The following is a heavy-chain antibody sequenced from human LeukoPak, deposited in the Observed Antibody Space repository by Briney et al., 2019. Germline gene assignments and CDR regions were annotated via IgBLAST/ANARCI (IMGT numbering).Heavy chain of an antibody. CDR2: INPNSGDT. CDR3: ARSNGVEMATIWGSFIDY. D-gene: IGHD5-24*01. V-gene: IGHV1-2*02. Sequence: GASVKVSCKASGYTFSGYYMHWVRQAPGQGLEWMGWINPNSGDTNYAQKFQGRVTMTRDTSISTAYMELSRLRSDDTAVYYCARSNGVEMATIWGSFIDYWGQGTLVTVSS. CDR1: GYTFSGYY. J-gene: IGHJ4*02.